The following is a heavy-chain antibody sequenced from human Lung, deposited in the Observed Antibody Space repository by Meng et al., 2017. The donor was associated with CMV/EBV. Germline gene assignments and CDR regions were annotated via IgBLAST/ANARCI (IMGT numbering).Heavy chain of an antibody. V-gene: IGHV3-9*01. CDR1: GFNFDDYA. D-gene: IGHD3-22*01. Sequence: SXRLXXAASGFNFDDYAMHWVRQGPGKGLEWVSGISWNGNHIGYADSVKGRFTVSRDTAKNSLYLQMNSLRPEDTALYYCVKDVDFYDSSGYSDWGQGXLVTVSS. CDR3: VKDVDFYDSSGYSD. CDR2: ISWNGNHI. J-gene: IGHJ4*02.